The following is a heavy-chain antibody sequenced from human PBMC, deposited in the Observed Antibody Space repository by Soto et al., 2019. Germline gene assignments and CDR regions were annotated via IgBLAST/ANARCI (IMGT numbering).Heavy chain of an antibody. CDR3: ASCSSTSCYAYGMDV. CDR2: IYYSGST. Sequence: QVQLQESGPGLVKPSQTLSLICTVSGGSISSGGYYWSWIRQHPGKGLEWIGYIYYSGSTYYNPSLKSRVTISVDTSKNQFSLKLSSVTAADTAVYYCASCSSTSCYAYGMDVWGQGTTVTVSS. V-gene: IGHV4-31*03. D-gene: IGHD2-2*01. CDR1: GGSISSGGYY. J-gene: IGHJ6*02.